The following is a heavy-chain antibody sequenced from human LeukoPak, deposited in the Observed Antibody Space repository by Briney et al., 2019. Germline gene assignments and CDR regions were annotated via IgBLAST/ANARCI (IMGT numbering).Heavy chain of an antibody. J-gene: IGHJ4*02. D-gene: IGHD2-15*01. CDR2: IYHSGST. CDR1: GYSISSGYY. CDR3: ASGGPRIPDY. V-gene: IGHV4-38-2*02. Sequence: PSETLSLTCTVSGYSISSGYYWGWIRQPPGKGLEWIGSIYHSGSTYYNPSLKSRVTISVDTSKNQFSLKLSSGTAADTAVYYCASGGPRIPDYWGQGTLVTVSS.